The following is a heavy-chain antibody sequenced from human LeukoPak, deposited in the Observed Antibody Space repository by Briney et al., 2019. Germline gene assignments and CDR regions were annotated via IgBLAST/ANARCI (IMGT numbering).Heavy chain of an antibody. D-gene: IGHD4-11*01. CDR1: GFTFSHYA. J-gene: IGHJ4*02. CDR2: IWNDGGDK. V-gene: IGHV3-33*06. CDR3: AKDAERGFDFSNSLQS. Sequence: GGSLRLSCTTSGFTFSHYAMHWVRQPPGKGLEWVAVIWNDGGDKDYGDSVKGRFTISRDNSKKSVYLQLSSLRVEDTAVYYCAKDAERGFDFSNSLQSWGQGTLVTVSS.